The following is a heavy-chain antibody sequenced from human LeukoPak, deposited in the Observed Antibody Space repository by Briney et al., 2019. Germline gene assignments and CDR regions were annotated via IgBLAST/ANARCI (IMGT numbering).Heavy chain of an antibody. D-gene: IGHD2-15*01. CDR3: ATDTLRYCSGGSCYWRLVDY. CDR1: GYTLTKLF. V-gene: IGHV1-24*01. Sequence: ASVKVSCKVSGYTLTKLFMHWVRQAPGKGLEWMGGFDPEDGETIYAQKFQGRVTMTEDTSTDTAYMELSSLRSEDTAVYYCATDTLRYCSGGSCYWRLVDYWGQGTLVTVSS. CDR2: FDPEDGET. J-gene: IGHJ4*02.